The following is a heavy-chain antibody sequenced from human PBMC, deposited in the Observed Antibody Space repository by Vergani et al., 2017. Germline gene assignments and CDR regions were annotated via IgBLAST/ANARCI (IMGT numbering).Heavy chain of an antibody. CDR1: GFRVTTYY. J-gene: IGHJ4*01. CDR2: IKSDGRT. Sequence: VELLESGGGLAQPGGSLRVSCSASGFRVTTYYMSWVRQAPGKGLEWVSVIKSDGRTSYAESVRGRFTIARDTSRNAVYLQMNILRVEDTGVYYCTRSKCGDTTGYGHYFDLWGHGILVTVSS. CDR3: TRSKCGDTTGYGHYFDL. D-gene: IGHD2-21*02. V-gene: IGHV3-66*02.